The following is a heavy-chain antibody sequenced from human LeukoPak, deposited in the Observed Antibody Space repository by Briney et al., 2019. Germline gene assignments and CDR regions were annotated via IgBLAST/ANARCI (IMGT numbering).Heavy chain of an antibody. Sequence: PSETLSLTCTVSGGSISSSSYYWGWIRQPPGKGLEWIGSIYYSGSTYYNPSLKSRITISVDTSKNQFSLKLSPVTAADTAVYYCASRGTYDFWSGYSDYWGQGTLVTVSS. V-gene: IGHV4-39*01. CDR3: ASRGTYDFWSGYSDY. J-gene: IGHJ4*02. D-gene: IGHD3-3*01. CDR1: GGSISSSSYY. CDR2: IYYSGST.